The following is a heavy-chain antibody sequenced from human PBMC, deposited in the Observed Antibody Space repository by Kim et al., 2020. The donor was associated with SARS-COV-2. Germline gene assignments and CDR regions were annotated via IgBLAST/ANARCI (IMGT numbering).Heavy chain of an antibody. V-gene: IGHV3-23*03. Sequence: GGSLRLSCAASGFTFSSYAMSWVRQAPGKGLEWVSVIYSGGSSTYYADSVKVRFTISRDNSKNTLYLQMNSLRAEDTAVYYCAKSLYYYGSGSYATHYYYYYGMDVWGQGTTVTVSS. CDR2: IYSGGSST. J-gene: IGHJ6*02. CDR1: GFTFSSYA. D-gene: IGHD3-10*01. CDR3: AKSLYYYGSGSYATHYYYYYGMDV.